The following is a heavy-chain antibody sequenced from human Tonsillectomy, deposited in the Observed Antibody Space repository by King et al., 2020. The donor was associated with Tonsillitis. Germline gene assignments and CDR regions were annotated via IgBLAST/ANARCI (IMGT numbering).Heavy chain of an antibody. CDR1: GYSISSGYY. Sequence: QLQESGPGLVKPSETLSLTCAVSGYSISSGYYWGWIRQPPGKGLEWIGSIYHSGSTYYNPSLKSRVTISVDTSKNQFSLKLSSVTAADTAVYYCARDRHSSSGPRLDYWGQGTLVTVSS. CDR2: IYHSGST. D-gene: IGHD6-13*01. J-gene: IGHJ4*02. V-gene: IGHV4-38-2*02. CDR3: ARDRHSSSGPRLDY.